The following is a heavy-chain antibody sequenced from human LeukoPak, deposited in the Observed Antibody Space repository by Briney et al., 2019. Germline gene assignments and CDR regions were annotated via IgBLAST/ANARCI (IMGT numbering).Heavy chain of an antibody. CDR2: IYHSGST. CDR3: ARGGSTTYYYYYMDV. V-gene: IGHV4-38-2*02. CDR1: GYSISSGYY. Sequence: SETLSLTCTVSGYSISSGYYWGWIRQPPGKGLEWIGSIYHSGSTYYNPSLKSRVTMSVDTSKNQFSLKLSSVTAADTAVYYCARGGSTTYYYYYMDVWGKGTTVTISS. J-gene: IGHJ6*03. D-gene: IGHD2-2*01.